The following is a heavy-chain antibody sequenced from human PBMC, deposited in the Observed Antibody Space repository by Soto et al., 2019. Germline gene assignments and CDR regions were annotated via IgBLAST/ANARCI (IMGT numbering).Heavy chain of an antibody. J-gene: IGHJ4*02. V-gene: IGHV1-69*01. CDR1: GGTFSSYA. Sequence: QVQLVQSGAEVKKPGSSVKVSCKASGGTFSSYAISWVRQAPGQGLEWMGGIIPIFGTANYAQKFQGRVTITADESTSTAYMELSSLRSEDTAVYYCARGGSYSSGWYLNYYFDYWGQGTLVTVSS. D-gene: IGHD6-19*01. CDR2: IIPIFGTA. CDR3: ARGGSYSSGWYLNYYFDY.